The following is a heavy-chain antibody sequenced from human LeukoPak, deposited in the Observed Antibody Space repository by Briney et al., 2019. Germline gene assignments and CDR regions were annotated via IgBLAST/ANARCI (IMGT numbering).Heavy chain of an antibody. Sequence: SQTLSLTCAISGDSLSSNSVAWNWIRQSPSRGLEWLGRTYYRSKWYNDYAVSVESRITINPDASKNQFSLQLNSVTPEDTAVYYCARVRGRYFDHWGQGTLVTVSS. V-gene: IGHV6-1*01. CDR1: GDSLSSNSVA. CDR3: ARVRGRYFDH. CDR2: TYYRSKWYN. D-gene: IGHD3-10*01. J-gene: IGHJ4*02.